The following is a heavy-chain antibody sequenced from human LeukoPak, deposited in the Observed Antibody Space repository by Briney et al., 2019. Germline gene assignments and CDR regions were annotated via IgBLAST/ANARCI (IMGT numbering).Heavy chain of an antibody. Sequence: PSETLSLTCTVSGGSISSGDYYWSWIRQPPGKGLEWIGYIYYSGSTYYNPSLKSRVTISVDTSKNQFSLKLSSVTAADTAVYYCASDRGGTNWFDPWGQGTLVTVSS. J-gene: IGHJ5*02. CDR3: ASDRGGTNWFDP. D-gene: IGHD3-16*01. V-gene: IGHV4-30-4*01. CDR1: GGSISSGDYY. CDR2: IYYSGST.